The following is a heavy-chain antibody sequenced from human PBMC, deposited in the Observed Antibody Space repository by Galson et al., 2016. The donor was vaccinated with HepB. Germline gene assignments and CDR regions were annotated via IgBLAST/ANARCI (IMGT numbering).Heavy chain of an antibody. J-gene: IGHJ4*02. CDR1: GFTLSTYW. CDR3: ARDIGGRRDLGC. V-gene: IGHV3-7*01. CDR2: IKEDGSVK. D-gene: IGHD2-15*01. Sequence: SLRLSCAASGFTLSTYWMSWVRQAPGKGLEWVANIKEDGSVKFYVDSVKGRFTISRDNAKNSVYLQMNSLRAEDTAVYYCARDIGGRRDLGCWGQGTLVTVSS.